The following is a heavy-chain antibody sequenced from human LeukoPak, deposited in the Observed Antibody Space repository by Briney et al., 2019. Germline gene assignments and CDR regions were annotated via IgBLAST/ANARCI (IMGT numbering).Heavy chain of an antibody. J-gene: IGHJ4*02. Sequence: PGGSLRLSCAASGFTVSSNYMSWVRQAPGKGLEWVSSISTTGGGTYYADSVKGRFTISRDNSKNTLYLHMNSLRAEDAAIYYCAKTVFETSGFYPNFDYWGQGTLVTASS. CDR1: GFTVSSNY. V-gene: IGHV3-23*01. D-gene: IGHD3-22*01. CDR3: AKTVFETSGFYPNFDY. CDR2: ISTTGGGT.